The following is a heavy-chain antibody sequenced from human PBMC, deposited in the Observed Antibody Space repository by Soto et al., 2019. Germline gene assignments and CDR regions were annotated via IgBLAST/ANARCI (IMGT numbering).Heavy chain of an antibody. CDR3: AKHLEYTPSDGMDV. CDR1: GFTFRSYG. Sequence: QVQLVESGGGVVQPGRSLRLSCAASGFTFRSYGMHWVRQAPGKGLEWVALISYDGSDKYYADSVKGRFTISRDNSKNTLHLQMNSLKAEDTAIYYCAKHLEYTPSDGMDVWGQGTTVTVSS. CDR2: ISYDGSDK. V-gene: IGHV3-30*18. D-gene: IGHD2-2*02. J-gene: IGHJ6*02.